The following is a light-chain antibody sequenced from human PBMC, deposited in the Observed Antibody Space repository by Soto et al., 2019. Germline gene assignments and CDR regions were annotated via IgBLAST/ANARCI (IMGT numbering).Light chain of an antibody. CDR2: GAS. V-gene: IGKV3-15*01. CDR1: QSVGSN. J-gene: IGKJ1*01. Sequence: IVMTQSPATLSVSPGERATLSCRASQSVGSNLAWYQQKPDQAPRLLIYGASTRATGIPARFSGSGSGTEFTLTISSLQSEDFAVYYGQQYNNWPPWTFGQGTKVEIK. CDR3: QQYNNWPPWT.